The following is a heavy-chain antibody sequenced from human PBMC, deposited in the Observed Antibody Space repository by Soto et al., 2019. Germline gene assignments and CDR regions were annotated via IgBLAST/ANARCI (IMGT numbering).Heavy chain of an antibody. J-gene: IGHJ4*02. CDR3: ARGDGYIFDC. Sequence: QVQLVQTGAEVKKPGASVKVSCKASGYTFISYDINWVRQATGQGLEWMGWMNPNTGDTGYAQKFQGRVTMTRNTSINTANLELSSLRSDDTVVYFCARGDGYIFDCWGQGTLVTVSS. CDR1: GYTFISYD. CDR2: MNPNTGDT. V-gene: IGHV1-8*01. D-gene: IGHD5-12*01.